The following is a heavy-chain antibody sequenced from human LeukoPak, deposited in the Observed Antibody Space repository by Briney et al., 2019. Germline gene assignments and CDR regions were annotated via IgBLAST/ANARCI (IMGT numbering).Heavy chain of an antibody. CDR3: ARWFCSGNSCFGSLAFDI. V-gene: IGHV1-69*02. J-gene: IGHJ3*02. Sequence: SVKVSCEASGGTFSDYIISWVRQAPGQGLEWMGRIIPNLEIANYAQKFQGRVTITADKSTNTAYMELSGLRSEDTAVYYCARWFCSGNSCFGSLAFDIWGQGTMVTVSS. CDR1: GGTFSDYI. D-gene: IGHD2-15*01. CDR2: IIPNLEIA.